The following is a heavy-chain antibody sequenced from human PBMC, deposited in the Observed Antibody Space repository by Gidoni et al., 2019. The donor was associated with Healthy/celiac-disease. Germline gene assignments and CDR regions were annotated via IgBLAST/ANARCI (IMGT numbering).Heavy chain of an antibody. CDR3: AKDLYLEYSSLIPFDI. CDR2: ISGSGGST. CDR1: GFTFSSYA. Sequence: EVQLLESGGGLVQPGGSLRLSCAASGFTFSSYAMSWVRQAPGKGLEWVSAISGSGGSTYYADSVKGRFTISRDNSKNTLYLQMNSLRAEDTAVYYCAKDLYLEYSSLIPFDIWGQGTMVTVSS. D-gene: IGHD6-6*01. V-gene: IGHV3-23*01. J-gene: IGHJ3*02.